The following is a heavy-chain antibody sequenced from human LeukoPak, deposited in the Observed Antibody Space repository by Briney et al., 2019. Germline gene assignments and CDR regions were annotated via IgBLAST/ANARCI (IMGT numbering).Heavy chain of an antibody. V-gene: IGHV3-23*01. J-gene: IGHJ6*02. CDR3: VKDRPCETCMPMDA. Sequence: PGGSLRLSCAASGFIFTDYSMSWVRQAPGKGLEWVAGLGRSGEYKYYADSVKGRFTISRDNSKDTVSLQMNSLRAEDSAIYFCVKDRPCETCMPMDAWGQGTTVTVSS. D-gene: IGHD2-2*01. CDR2: LGRSGEYK. CDR1: GFIFTDYS.